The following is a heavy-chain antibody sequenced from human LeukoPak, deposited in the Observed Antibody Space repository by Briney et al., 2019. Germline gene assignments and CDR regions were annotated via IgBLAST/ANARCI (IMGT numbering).Heavy chain of an antibody. V-gene: IGHV3-30-3*01. Sequence: GGSLRLSCAASGFTFSSYAMHWVRKAPGKGLEGVAVISYDGSNKYYADSVKGRFTISRDNSKNTLYLQMNSLRAEDTAVYYCARDGVFASGVVDIWGQGTMVTVSS. CDR3: ARDGVFASGVVDI. D-gene: IGHD1-26*01. CDR1: GFTFSSYA. CDR2: ISYDGSNK. J-gene: IGHJ3*02.